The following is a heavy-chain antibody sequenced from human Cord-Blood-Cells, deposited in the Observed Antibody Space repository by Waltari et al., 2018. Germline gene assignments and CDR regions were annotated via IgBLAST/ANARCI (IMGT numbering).Heavy chain of an antibody. J-gene: IGHJ2*01. V-gene: IGHV4-34*01. CDR2: INHSGST. D-gene: IGHD6-19*01. CDR1: GGSFSGYS. Sequence: QLQLQQRGAGLLKPSETLSLTRAVYGGSFSGYSWRWIRQPPGKGLEWIGEINHSGSTNYNPSLKSRVTISVDTSKNQFSLKLSSVTAADTAVYYCARGRGWDWYFDLWGRGTLVTVSS. CDR3: ARGRGWDWYFDL.